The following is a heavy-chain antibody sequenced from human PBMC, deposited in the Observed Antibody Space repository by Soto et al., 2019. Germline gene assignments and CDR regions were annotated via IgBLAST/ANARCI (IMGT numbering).Heavy chain of an antibody. CDR2: IIPILGIA. J-gene: IGHJ3*02. CDR3: ASSEHDYGDYDPPLGVFDI. D-gene: IGHD4-17*01. V-gene: IGHV1-69*02. Sequence: QVQLVQSGAEVKKPGSSVKVSCKASGGTFSSYTISWVRQAPGQGLEWMGRIIPILGIANYAQKFQGRVTITADKSTSTAYMELSSLRSEDTAVYYCASSEHDYGDYDPPLGVFDIWGQGTMVTVSS. CDR1: GGTFSSYT.